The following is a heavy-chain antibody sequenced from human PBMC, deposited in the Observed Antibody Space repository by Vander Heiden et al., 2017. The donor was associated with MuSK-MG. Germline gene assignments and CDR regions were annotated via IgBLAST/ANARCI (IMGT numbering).Heavy chain of an antibody. D-gene: IGHD1-26*01. CDR3: ARYSGPSAWVD. V-gene: IGHV3-7*03. CDR1: GFTFRMDW. J-gene: IGHJ4*02. CDR2: IRQDGSEK. Sequence: EVQLVASGGGVVQPGWSLRLSCAASGFTFRMDWMTWVRQAPGKGLQWVANIRQDGSEKYYMDSVKGRFTISRDNTKNSLFLQMNSLRAEDTAVYYCARYSGPSAWVDWGQGTQVTVSS.